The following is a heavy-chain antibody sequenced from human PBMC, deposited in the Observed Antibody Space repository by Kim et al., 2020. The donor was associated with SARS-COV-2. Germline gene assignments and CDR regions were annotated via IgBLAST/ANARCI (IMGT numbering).Heavy chain of an antibody. D-gene: IGHD6-19*01. V-gene: IGHV5-51*01. CDR1: GYSFTSYW. CDR3: ARGGRSGWWEGDYYYYGMDV. J-gene: IGHJ6*02. Sequence: GESLKISCKGSGYSFTSYWIGWVRQMPGKGLEWMGIIYPGDSDTRYSPSFQGQVTISADKSISTAYLQWSSLKASDTAMYYCARGGRSGWWEGDYYYYGMDVWGQGTTVTVSS. CDR2: IYPGDSDT.